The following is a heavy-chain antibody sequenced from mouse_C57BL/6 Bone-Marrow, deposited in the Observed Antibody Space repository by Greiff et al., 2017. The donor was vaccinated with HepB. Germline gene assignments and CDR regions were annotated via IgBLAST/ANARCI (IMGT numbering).Heavy chain of an antibody. Sequence: EVQLQESGPVLVKPGASVKMSCKASGYTFTDYYMNWVKQSHGKSLEWIGVINPYNGGTSYNQKFKGKATLTVDKSSSTAYMELNSLTSEDSAVYYCARGRAYSNSFAYWGQGTLVTVSA. CDR3: ARGRAYSNSFAY. CDR1: GYTFTDYY. D-gene: IGHD2-5*01. J-gene: IGHJ3*01. V-gene: IGHV1-19*01. CDR2: INPYNGGT.